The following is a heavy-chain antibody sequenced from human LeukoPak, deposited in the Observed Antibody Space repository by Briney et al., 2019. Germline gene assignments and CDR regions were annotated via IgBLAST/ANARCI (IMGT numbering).Heavy chain of an antibody. J-gene: IGHJ4*02. CDR2: INPSGGST. Sequence: GASVEVSCKASGYTFTSYYMHWVRQAPGQGLEWMGIINPSGGSTSYAQKFQGRVTMTRDTSTSTVYMELSSLRSEDTAVYYCAREGSDYYDFWSGYSPKFDYWGQGTLVTVSS. CDR1: GYTFTSYY. D-gene: IGHD3-3*01. V-gene: IGHV1-46*01. CDR3: AREGSDYYDFWSGYSPKFDY.